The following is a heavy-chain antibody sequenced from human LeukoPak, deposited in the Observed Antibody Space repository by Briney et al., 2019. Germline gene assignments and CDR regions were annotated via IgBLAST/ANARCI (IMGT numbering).Heavy chain of an antibody. CDR1: GFMFDDSA. CDR2: ISGDGVST. Sequence: GGSLRLSCAASGFMFDDSAMHWVRQAPGKGLEWVSLISGDGVSTFYADSVKGRFTTSRDNSKNSLSLQMDSLTTEDTALYYCAKEGYSHTSNYFDNWGQGILVTVSS. V-gene: IGHV3-43*02. J-gene: IGHJ4*02. D-gene: IGHD2-15*01. CDR3: AKEGYSHTSNYFDN.